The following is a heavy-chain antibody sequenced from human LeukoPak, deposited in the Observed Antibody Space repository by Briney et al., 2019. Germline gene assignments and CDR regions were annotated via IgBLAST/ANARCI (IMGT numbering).Heavy chain of an antibody. V-gene: IGHV1-69*04. CDR3: ASSSGLPDAFDI. CDR2: IIPILGIA. D-gene: IGHD3-22*01. J-gene: IGHJ3*02. CDR1: GYTFTSYA. Sequence: GASVKVSCKASGYTFTSYAISWVRQAPGQGLEWMGRIIPILGIANYAQKFQGRVTITADKSTSTAYMELSSLRSEDTAVYYCASSSGLPDAFDIWGQGTMVTVSS.